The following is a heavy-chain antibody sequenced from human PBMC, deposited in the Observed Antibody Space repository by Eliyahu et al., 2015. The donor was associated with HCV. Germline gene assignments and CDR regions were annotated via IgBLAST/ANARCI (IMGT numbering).Heavy chain of an antibody. CDR3: ARLNWGSTGFDY. V-gene: IGHV3-21*01. CDR2: ISSTSAYI. J-gene: IGHJ4*02. D-gene: IGHD7-27*01. CDR1: GFTFSDYS. Sequence: EVQMVESGGGLVKPGGSLSLSCAASGFTFSDYSMNWVRQAPGKGLEWVSSISSTSAYIFYADSVKGRFTISRDNAKNSLYLQMNSLRAEDTAVYYCARLNWGSTGFDYWGQGTLVTVSS.